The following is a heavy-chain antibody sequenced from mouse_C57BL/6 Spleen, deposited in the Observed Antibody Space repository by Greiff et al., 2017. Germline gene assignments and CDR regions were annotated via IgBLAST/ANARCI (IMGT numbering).Heavy chain of an antibody. V-gene: IGHV5-9-1*02. CDR1: GFTFSSYA. D-gene: IGHD2-4*01. CDR2: ISSGGDYI. Sequence: EVKVEESGEGLVKPGGSLKLSCAASGFTFSSYAMSWVRQTPEKRLEWVAYISSGGDYIYYADTVKGRFTISRDNARNTLYLQMSSLKSEDTAMYYCTRGYDYSWFAYWGQGTLVTVSA. J-gene: IGHJ3*01. CDR3: TRGYDYSWFAY.